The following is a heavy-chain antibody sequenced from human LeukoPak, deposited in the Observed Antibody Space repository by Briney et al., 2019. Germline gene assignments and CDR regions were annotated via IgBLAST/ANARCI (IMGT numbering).Heavy chain of an antibody. D-gene: IGHD4-23*01. CDR3: AKTSFAVGYYYYYGMDV. Sequence: GGSLRLSRAASGFTFSSYWMSWVRRAPGKGLEWVAVISYDGSNKYYADSVKGRFTISRDNSKNTLYLQMNSLRAEDTAVYYCAKTSFAVGYYYYYGMDVWGQGTTVTVSS. J-gene: IGHJ6*02. V-gene: IGHV3-30*18. CDR2: ISYDGSNK. CDR1: GFTFSSYW.